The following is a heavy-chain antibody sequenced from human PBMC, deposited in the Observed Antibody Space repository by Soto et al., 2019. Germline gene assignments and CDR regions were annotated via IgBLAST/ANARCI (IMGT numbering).Heavy chain of an antibody. Sequence: EVQLVASGGGLVQPGGSLRLSCAASGFTVNDYFIDWVRRAPGKGREWVGRTRYKARGYTPEYAASVTGTFIISRDHSSNSLSLHMNGLKTEDRDVYDCVRDNDWTYKSWGQGTLVTVTS. V-gene: IGHV3-72*01. CDR3: VRDNDWTYKS. CDR1: GFTVNDYF. D-gene: IGHD2-21*01. J-gene: IGHJ5*02. CDR2: TRYKARGYTP.